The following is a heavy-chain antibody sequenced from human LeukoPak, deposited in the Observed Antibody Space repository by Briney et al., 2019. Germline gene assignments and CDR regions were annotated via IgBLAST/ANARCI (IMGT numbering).Heavy chain of an antibody. D-gene: IGHD6-13*01. CDR2: INHSGST. CDR1: GGSFSGYY. V-gene: IGHV4-34*01. CDR3: ASRSLFTKYSSSWYGQQYFQH. Sequence: NTSETLSLTCAVYGGSFSGYYWSWIRQPPGKGLEWIGEINHSGSTNYDPSLKSRVTISVDTSKNQFSLKLSSVTAADTAVYYCASRSLFTKYSSSWYGQQYFQHWGQGTLVTVSS. J-gene: IGHJ1*01.